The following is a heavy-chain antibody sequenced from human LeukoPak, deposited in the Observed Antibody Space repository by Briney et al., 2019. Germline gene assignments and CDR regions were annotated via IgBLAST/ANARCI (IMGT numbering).Heavy chain of an antibody. V-gene: IGHV3-21*01. Sequence: RGSLRLSCAASGFTFSNSAMSWVRQAPGKGLEWVSSISSSSSYIYYADSVKGRFTISRDNAKNSLYLQMNSLRAEDTAVYYCARGYCSSTSCYEFDYYGMDVWGQGTTVTVSS. CDR1: GFTFSNSA. CDR3: ARGYCSSTSCYEFDYYGMDV. CDR2: ISSSSSYI. J-gene: IGHJ6*02. D-gene: IGHD2-2*01.